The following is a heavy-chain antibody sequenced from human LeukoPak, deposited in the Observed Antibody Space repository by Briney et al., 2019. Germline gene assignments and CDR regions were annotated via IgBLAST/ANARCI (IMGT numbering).Heavy chain of an antibody. CDR1: GGSISSYY. Sequence: SEALSLTCTVSGGSISSYYWSWIRQPAGMGLEWIGRIYTSGSTNYNPSLKSRVTMSVDTSKNQFSLKLSSVTAADTAVYYCARDRREERFDPWGQGTLVTVSS. V-gene: IGHV4-4*07. D-gene: IGHD1-26*01. J-gene: IGHJ5*02. CDR3: ARDRREERFDP. CDR2: IYTSGST.